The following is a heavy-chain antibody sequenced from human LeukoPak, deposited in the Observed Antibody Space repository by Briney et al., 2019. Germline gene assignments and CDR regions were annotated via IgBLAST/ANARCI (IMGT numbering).Heavy chain of an antibody. D-gene: IGHD2-2*01. Sequence: GGSLRLSCAASGFTFSSYAMHWVRQAPGKVLEYVSAISSDGGSTYYADSVKGRFTISRDNSKNTLYLQMGSLRAEDMAVYYCARDRRSAYLDYWGQGTLVTVSS. CDR1: GFTFSSYA. CDR3: ARDRRSAYLDY. V-gene: IGHV3-64*02. J-gene: IGHJ4*02. CDR2: ISSDGGST.